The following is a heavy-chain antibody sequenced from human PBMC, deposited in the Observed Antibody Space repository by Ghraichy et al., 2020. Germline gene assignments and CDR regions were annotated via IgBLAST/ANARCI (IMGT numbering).Heavy chain of an antibody. D-gene: IGHD3-10*01. CDR1: GFSIITYE. CDR3: ARDEARGVGQYGMDV. J-gene: IGHJ6*02. CDR2: INPSGATT. V-gene: IGHV3-48*03. Sequence: GGSLRLSCAASGFSIITYEMIWVRQAPGKGLEWVSYINPSGATTHYADSVKGRFTISSDDAKNSLYMQMTRLRAEDTAVYYCARDEARGVGQYGMDVWGQGTTVTVSS.